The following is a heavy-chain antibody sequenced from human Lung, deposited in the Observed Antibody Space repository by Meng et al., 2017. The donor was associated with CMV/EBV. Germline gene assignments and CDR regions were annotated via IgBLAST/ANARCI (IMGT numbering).Heavy chain of an antibody. Sequence: ASXXVSXKTSGYTXTSYGISWVRQAPGQGLEWMGWISAYNGNTNYAQKFQDRVTITADRSTSTAFMELTSLASEDTAVYYCARSRGLSSTPSRPPTYGMDVWXQGTTVTVSS. V-gene: IGHV1-18*01. J-gene: IGHJ6*02. CDR1: GYTXTSYG. CDR3: ARSRGLSSTPSRPPTYGMDV. D-gene: IGHD2-2*01. CDR2: ISAYNGNT.